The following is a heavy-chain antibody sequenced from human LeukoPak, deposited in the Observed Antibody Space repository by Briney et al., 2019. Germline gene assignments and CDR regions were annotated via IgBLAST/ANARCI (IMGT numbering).Heavy chain of an antibody. CDR3: VTYYYGSSAPKRNY. CDR2: IYYSGST. V-gene: IGHV4-61*01. J-gene: IGHJ4*02. D-gene: IGHD3-22*01. Sequence: PSETLCLTCTVSGGCVSSGSYYWSWIRQPPGKGLEWIGYIYYSGSTNYNPSLKSRVTISVDTSKNQFPLKLSSVTAADTAVYYCVTYYYGSSAPKRNYWGQGILVTVSS. CDR1: GGCVSSGSYY.